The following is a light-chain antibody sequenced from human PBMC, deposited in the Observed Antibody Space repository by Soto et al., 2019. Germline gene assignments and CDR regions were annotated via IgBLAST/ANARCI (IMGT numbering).Light chain of an antibody. Sequence: EIVMTQSPATLSVSPGERATLSCRASQNVRSNLAWYQQKPGQSPRLLIYGASSRATGIPDRFSGSGSGTDFTLTISRLEPEDFAVYYCQQYGSSRWTFGQGTKVDIK. CDR3: QQYGSSRWT. J-gene: IGKJ1*01. CDR1: QNVRSN. V-gene: IGKV3-20*01. CDR2: GAS.